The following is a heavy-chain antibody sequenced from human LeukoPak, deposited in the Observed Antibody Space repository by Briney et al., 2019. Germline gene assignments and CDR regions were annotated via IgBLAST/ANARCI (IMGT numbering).Heavy chain of an antibody. D-gene: IGHD5-12*01. CDR1: GFTFSSYW. CDR2: INPDGNNL. CDR3: ASQGSGYDSPIDS. V-gene: IGHV3-7*01. Sequence: GGSLRLSCAASGFTFSSYWMTWVRQAPGKGLESVAMINPDGNNLFYLDSVKGRFTISRDNAKNSLYLQMNSLRAEDTAVYYCASQGSGYDSPIDSWGQGTLVTVSS. J-gene: IGHJ4*02.